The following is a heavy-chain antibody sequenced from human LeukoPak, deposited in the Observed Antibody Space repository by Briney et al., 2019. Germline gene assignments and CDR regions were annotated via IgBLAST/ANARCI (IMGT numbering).Heavy chain of an antibody. CDR1: GFTFSSYA. J-gene: IGHJ6*02. CDR3: ARDRQQLVPDGMDV. D-gene: IGHD6-13*01. Sequence: GGSLRLSCAASGFTFSSYAMHWVRQAPGKGLEWVAVISYDGSNKYYADSVKGRFTISRDNSKNTLYLQMNSLRAEDTAVYYCARDRQQLVPDGMDVWGQGTTVTVSS. V-gene: IGHV3-30-3*01. CDR2: ISYDGSNK.